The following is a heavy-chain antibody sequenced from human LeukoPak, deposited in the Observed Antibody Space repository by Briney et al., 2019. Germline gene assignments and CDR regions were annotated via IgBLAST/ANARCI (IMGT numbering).Heavy chain of an antibody. CDR3: ARASLGYCSSTSCHLAIRNYYYYYMDV. V-gene: IGHV1-69*13. CDR2: IIPIFGTA. D-gene: IGHD2-2*01. CDR1: GGTFSSYA. Sequence: SVKVSCKASGGTFSSYAISWVRQAPGQGLEWMGGIIPIFGTANYAQKFQGRITITADESTSTAYMELSSLRSEDTAVYYCARASLGYCSSTSCHLAIRNYYYYYMDVWGKGTTVTVSS. J-gene: IGHJ6*03.